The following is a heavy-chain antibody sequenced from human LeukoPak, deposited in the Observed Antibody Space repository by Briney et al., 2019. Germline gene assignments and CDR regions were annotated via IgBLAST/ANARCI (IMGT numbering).Heavy chain of an antibody. CDR2: IYTSGST. CDR3: ARDGREYSDY. V-gene: IGHV4-61*02. D-gene: IGHD5-24*01. J-gene: IGHJ4*02. CDR1: GGSISTSSYY. Sequence: SETLSLTCTVSGGSISTSSYYWAWIRQPAGTGLEWIGRIYTSGSTNYNPSLKSRVTMSVDTSKNQFSLKLSSVTAADTAVYYCARDGREYSDYWGQGTLVTVSS.